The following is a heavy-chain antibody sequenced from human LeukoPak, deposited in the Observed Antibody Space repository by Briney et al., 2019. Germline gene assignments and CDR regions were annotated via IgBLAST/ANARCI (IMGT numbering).Heavy chain of an antibody. J-gene: IGHJ4*02. CDR1: GGSIISSNYY. CDR3: ASTLRFLPYRRFDY. Sequence: SETLSLTCSVSGGSIISSNYYWGWIRQPPGKGVEWIGSIYQSGSVSSYYNPSLKSRVTIFGDTSKNQFFLRLSSVTAADTAVYYCASTLRFLPYRRFDYWGQGTLVTVPS. CDR2: IYQSGSVSS. D-gene: IGHD3-3*01. V-gene: IGHV4-39*01.